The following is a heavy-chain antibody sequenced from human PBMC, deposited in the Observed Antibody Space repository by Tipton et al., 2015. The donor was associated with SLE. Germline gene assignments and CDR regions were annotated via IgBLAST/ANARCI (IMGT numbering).Heavy chain of an antibody. CDR3: SRGQEGAGYCSNNNCYLGPFDL. CDR1: GSSIGSNY. D-gene: IGHD2-2*01. CDR2: IYYGGST. V-gene: IGHV4-59*01. J-gene: IGHJ3*01. Sequence: TLSLTCTVSGSSIGSNYWSWIRQPPGKGLEWIGYIYYGGSTNFNPSLKSRVTISVDSSKNQFSLKLNSVTSADTAVYFCSRGQEGAGYCSNNNCYLGPFDLWGQGTMVTVSS.